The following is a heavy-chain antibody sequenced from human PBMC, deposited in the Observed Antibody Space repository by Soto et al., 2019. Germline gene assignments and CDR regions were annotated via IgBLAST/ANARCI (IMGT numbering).Heavy chain of an antibody. CDR1: GFSLSTSGVG. J-gene: IGHJ4*02. CDR2: IYWDDDK. V-gene: IGHV2-5*02. CDR3: AHTAPELRSFDWLSRPFDY. Sequence: SGPTLVNPTQTLTLTCTFSGFSLSTSGVGVGWIRQPPGKALEWLALIYWDDDKRYSPSLKSGLTITKDTSKNQVVLTMTNMDPVDTATYYCAHTAPELRSFDWLSRPFDYRGQGTLVTVSS. D-gene: IGHD3-9*01.